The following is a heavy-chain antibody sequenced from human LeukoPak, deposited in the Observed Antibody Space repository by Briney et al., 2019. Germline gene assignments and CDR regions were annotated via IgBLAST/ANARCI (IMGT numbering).Heavy chain of an antibody. J-gene: IGHJ5*02. Sequence: SVKVSCKASGGTFSSYAISWVRRAPGQGLEWMGRIIPIFGTANYAQKFQGRVTITTDESTSTAYMELSSLRSEDTAVYYCARDRGYSGSWPPRYNWFDPWGQGTLVTVSS. CDR3: ARDRGYSGSWPPRYNWFDP. CDR1: GGTFSSYA. D-gene: IGHD1-26*01. CDR2: IIPIFGTA. V-gene: IGHV1-69*05.